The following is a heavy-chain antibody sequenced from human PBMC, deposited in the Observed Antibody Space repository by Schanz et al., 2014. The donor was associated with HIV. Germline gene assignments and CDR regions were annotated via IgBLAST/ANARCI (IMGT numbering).Heavy chain of an antibody. Sequence: QVQLVQSGAEVKKPGASVKVSCKASGYTFTGYYMHWVRQAPGQGLEWMGWINPNSGGTNYAQKFQGRVTMRRDPSISTAYMELSRLRSDDTAVYYCARGRSGYCSGGSCPYGRYYFDYWGQGTLVTVSS. V-gene: IGHV1-2*02. CDR3: ARGRSGYCSGGSCPYGRYYFDY. CDR2: INPNSGGT. D-gene: IGHD2-15*01. CDR1: GYTFTGYY. J-gene: IGHJ4*02.